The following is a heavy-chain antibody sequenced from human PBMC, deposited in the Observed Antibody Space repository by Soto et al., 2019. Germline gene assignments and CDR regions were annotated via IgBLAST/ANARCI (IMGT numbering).Heavy chain of an antibody. CDR2: ISSSSSTI. V-gene: IGHV3-48*01. D-gene: IGHD5-12*01. J-gene: IGHJ6*02. Sequence: EVQLVESGGGLVQPGGSLRLSCAASGFTFSSYSMNWVRQAPGKGLEWVSYISSSSSTIYYADSVKGRFTISRDNAKNSQYPQMNSLRAEDTAVYYCARAESSYAHCYYNYGMDVWGQGTTVTVSS. CDR1: GFTFSSYS. CDR3: ARAESSYAHCYYNYGMDV.